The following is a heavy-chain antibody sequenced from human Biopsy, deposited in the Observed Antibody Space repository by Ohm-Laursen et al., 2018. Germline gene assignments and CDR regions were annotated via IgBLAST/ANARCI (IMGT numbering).Heavy chain of an antibody. D-gene: IGHD3-9*01. CDR3: VREPKTGTAEAWYFDL. Sequence: TLSLTCSVSGASVKTSGYFWAWIRQRPGKGLEWIGYISYNERTHYNPSLTSRLAISFDTSNNRISLQLRSVSVADTAVYYCVREPKTGTAEAWYFDLWGRGTLDTVSS. CDR1: GASVKTSGYF. CDR2: ISYNERT. V-gene: IGHV4-31*03. J-gene: IGHJ2*01.